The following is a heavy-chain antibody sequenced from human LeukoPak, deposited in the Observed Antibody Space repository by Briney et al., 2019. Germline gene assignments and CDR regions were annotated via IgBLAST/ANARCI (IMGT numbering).Heavy chain of an antibody. V-gene: IGHV4-59*12. D-gene: IGHD6-19*01. Sequence: PSETLSLTRTGSGGSISSYYWSWLRQPPGKGVEWIGYIYYSFSTIYNPSLNSRVTIPVDTSKNHFSLKLTSQTAADTAVYYCAKDSRGVNSDWPCYFHYWGQGTLVTVSS. CDR1: GGSISSYY. J-gene: IGHJ4*02. CDR2: IYYSFST. CDR3: AKDSRGVNSDWPCYFHY.